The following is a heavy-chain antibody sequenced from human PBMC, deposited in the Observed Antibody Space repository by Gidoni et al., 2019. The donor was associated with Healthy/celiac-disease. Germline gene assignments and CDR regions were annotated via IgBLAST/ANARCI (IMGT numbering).Heavy chain of an antibody. CDR1: FHFSSYW. CDR3: ARVGWVPNYYDSTTAVPGAFDI. CDR2: IKQDGSEK. J-gene: IGHJ3*02. Sequence: FHFSSYWMSWVRQAPGKGLEWVANIKQDGSEKYYVDSVKGRFTISRDNAKNSLYLQMNSLRAEDTAVYYCARVGWVPNYYDSTTAVPGAFDIWGQGTMVTVSS. D-gene: IGHD3-22*01. V-gene: IGHV3-7*01.